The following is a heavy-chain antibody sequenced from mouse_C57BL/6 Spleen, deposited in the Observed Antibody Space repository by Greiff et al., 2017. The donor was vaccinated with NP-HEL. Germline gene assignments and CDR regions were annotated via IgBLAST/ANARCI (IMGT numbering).Heavy chain of an antibody. CDR1: GYTFTSYW. D-gene: IGHD4-1*01. CDR2: IYPGSGST. J-gene: IGHJ2*01. Sequence: QVQLQQPGAELVKPGASVKMSCKASGYTFTSYWITWVKQRPGQGLEWIGDIYPGSGSTNYNEKFKSKATLTVDTSSSTAYMQLGSLTSEDSAVYSSARRELGRRAYFAHWAQGPPLTVSS. CDR3: ARRELGRRAYFAH. V-gene: IGHV1-55*01.